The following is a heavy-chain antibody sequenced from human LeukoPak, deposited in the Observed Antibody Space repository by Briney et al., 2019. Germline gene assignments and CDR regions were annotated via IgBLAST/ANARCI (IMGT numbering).Heavy chain of an antibody. CDR3: ARAQYSSSWYWGGDLNWFDP. D-gene: IGHD6-13*01. J-gene: IGHJ5*02. CDR2: INWNGGST. CDR1: GFTFDDYG. Sequence: PGGSLRLSCAASGFTFDDYGMSWVRQAPGKGLEWVSGINWNGGSTGYADSVKGRFTISRDNAKNSLYLQMNSLRAEDTALYHCARAQYSSSWYWGGDLNWFDPWGQGTLVTVSS. V-gene: IGHV3-20*01.